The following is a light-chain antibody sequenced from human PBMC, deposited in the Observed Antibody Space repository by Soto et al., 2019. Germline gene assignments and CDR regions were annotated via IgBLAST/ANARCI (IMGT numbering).Light chain of an antibody. CDR2: DDN. CDR3: GSWDSSLSAYV. Sequence: QSALTQPPSVSAAPGQKVTVSCSGISSNIGGNSVSWYQQLAGTAPRLLIYDDNKRPSGIPDRFSGSKSGTSATLGITGFQTGDEADYYCGSWDSSLSAYVFGTGTKVTVL. J-gene: IGLJ1*01. V-gene: IGLV1-51*01. CDR1: SSNIGGNS.